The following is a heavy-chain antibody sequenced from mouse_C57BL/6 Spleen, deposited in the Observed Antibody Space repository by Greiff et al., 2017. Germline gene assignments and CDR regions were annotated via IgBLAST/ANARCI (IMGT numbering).Heavy chain of an antibody. J-gene: IGHJ3*01. CDR2: IFPGGGYT. CDR3: AISEDGNYGAWFAY. CDR1: GYTFTNYW. V-gene: IGHV1-63*01. Sequence: QVQLQQSGAELVRPGTSVKMSCKASGYTFTNYWIGWAKQRPGHGLEWIGEIFPGGGYTNYNEKFKGKATLTADKSSSTAYMQFSSLTSEDSAISNCAISEDGNYGAWFAYWGQGTLVTVSA. D-gene: IGHD2-1*01.